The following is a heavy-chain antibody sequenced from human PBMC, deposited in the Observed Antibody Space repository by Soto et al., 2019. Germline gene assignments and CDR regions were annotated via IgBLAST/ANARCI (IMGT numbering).Heavy chain of an antibody. V-gene: IGHV1-3*01. CDR3: ARGSLGRDYGDETVYYFDY. D-gene: IGHD4-17*01. J-gene: IGHJ4*02. CDR2: INAGNGNT. Sequence: ASVKVSCKASGYTFTSYAMHWVRQAPGQRLEWMGWINAGNGNTKYSQKFQGRVTMTTDTSTSTAYMELRSLRSDDTAVYYCARGSLGRDYGDETVYYFDYWGQGTLVTVSS. CDR1: GYTFTSYA.